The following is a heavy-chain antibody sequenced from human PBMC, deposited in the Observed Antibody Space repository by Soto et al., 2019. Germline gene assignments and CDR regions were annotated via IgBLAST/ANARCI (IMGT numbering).Heavy chain of an antibody. Sequence: SQTLSLTCAISGDSVSSNSAAWNWIRQSPSRGLEWLGRTYYRSKWYNDYAVSVKSRITINPDTSKNQFSLQLNSVTPEDTAVYYCARGASYDFWSGYNPYGFDPWGQGSLVTVSS. CDR3: ARGASYDFWSGYNPYGFDP. CDR1: GDSVSSNSAA. D-gene: IGHD3-3*01. V-gene: IGHV6-1*01. J-gene: IGHJ5*02. CDR2: TYYRSKWYN.